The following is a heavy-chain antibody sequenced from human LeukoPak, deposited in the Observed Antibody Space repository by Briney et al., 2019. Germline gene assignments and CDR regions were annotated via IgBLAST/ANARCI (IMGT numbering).Heavy chain of an antibody. D-gene: IGHD3-16*01. Sequence: SVKVSCKASGGTFSSYAISWVRQAPGQGLEWMGGIIPIFGTANYAQKFQGRVTITADESTSTAYMELSSLRSEDAAVYYCATETLSHDGIDGHWGQGTLVTVSS. CDR2: IIPIFGTA. CDR3: ATETLSHDGIDGH. J-gene: IGHJ4*02. CDR1: GGTFSSYA. V-gene: IGHV1-69*13.